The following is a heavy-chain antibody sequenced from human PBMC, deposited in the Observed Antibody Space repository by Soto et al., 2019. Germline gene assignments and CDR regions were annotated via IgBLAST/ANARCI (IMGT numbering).Heavy chain of an antibody. J-gene: IGHJ4*02. CDR2: MQPRDGRT. CDR1: GYSFSSLD. V-gene: IGHV1-8*01. Sequence: QVQLVQSGAEVREPGASVKVSCKASGYSFSSLDINWVRQTTVQGLEWMGWMQPRDGRTGYAQKFQGRVTMTRDTSINTAYMELSSLTSDDTAFYYCARGVTEGVDYWGQGTLVTVSS. D-gene: IGHD1-26*01. CDR3: ARGVTEGVDY.